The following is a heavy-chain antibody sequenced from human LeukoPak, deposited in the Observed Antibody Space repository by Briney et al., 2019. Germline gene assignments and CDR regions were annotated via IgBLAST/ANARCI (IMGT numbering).Heavy chain of an antibody. D-gene: IGHD5-18*01. CDR1: GFTFSSCA. V-gene: IGHV3-23*01. CDR3: ARGAGRRLWPTYYYGMDV. CDR2: IIDSGNSI. J-gene: IGHJ6*02. Sequence: GGSLRLSCAASGFTFSSCAMSWVRQAPGKGLEWVSTIIDSGNSIYYADSAEGRFTISRDNSKNTLYLQMNSLRAEDTAVYYCARGAGRRLWPTYYYGMDVWGQGTTVTVSS.